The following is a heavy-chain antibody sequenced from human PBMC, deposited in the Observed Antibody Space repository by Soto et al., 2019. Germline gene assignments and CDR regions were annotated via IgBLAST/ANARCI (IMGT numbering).Heavy chain of an antibody. J-gene: IGHJ6*02. Sequence: PSETLSLTCTVSGGSISSSSYYWGWIRQPPGKGLEWIGSIYYSGSTYYNPSLKSRVTISVDTSKNQFSLKLSSVTAADTAVYYCARQGVYYYGMDVWGQGTTVT. CDR3: ARQGVYYYGMDV. CDR2: IYYSGST. D-gene: IGHD3-10*01. CDR1: GGSISSSSYY. V-gene: IGHV4-39*01.